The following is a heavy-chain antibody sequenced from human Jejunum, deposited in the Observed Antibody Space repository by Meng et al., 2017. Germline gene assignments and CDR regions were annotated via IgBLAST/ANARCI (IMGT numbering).Heavy chain of an antibody. V-gene: IGHV3-30*03. CDR3: ARDGQLDN. J-gene: IGHJ4*02. D-gene: IGHD6-6*01. Sequence: SADSVKGRFTISRDTSKNTLFLQMSSLRPEDTAVYYCARDGQLDNWGQGTLVTVSS.